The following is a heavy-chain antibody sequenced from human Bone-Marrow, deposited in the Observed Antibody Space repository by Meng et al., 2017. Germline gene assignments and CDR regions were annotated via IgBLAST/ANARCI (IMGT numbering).Heavy chain of an antibody. V-gene: IGHV4/OR15-8*02. CDR3: ASWIYSCGWQ. CDR1: GSSLSSIDW. D-gene: IGHD6-19*01. CDR2: IYHGGDT. J-gene: IGHJ4*02. Sequence: HVQLHEPGPGLVNPSGTLSFTCVVSGSSLSSIDWWSWVRQPPGKGLEWIGEIYHGGDTNYNPSLKSRVTIAIDKSKNQFSLKLSSVTAADTAVYYCASWIYSCGWQWGQGALVTVSS.